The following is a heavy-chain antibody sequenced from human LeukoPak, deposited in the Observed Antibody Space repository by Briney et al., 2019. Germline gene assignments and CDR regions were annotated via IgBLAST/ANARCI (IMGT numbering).Heavy chain of an antibody. CDR3: ARDLQDTAGSRYYYYGMDV. CDR2: IKQDGSEK. D-gene: IGHD5-18*01. Sequence: GGSLRLSCAASGFTFSTYWMSWVRQAPGKGLEWVANIKQDGSEKYYVDPVKGRFTISRDSAKNSLYLQMNSLRAADTAVYYCARDLQDTAGSRYYYYGMDVWGQGTTVTVSS. CDR1: GFTFSTYW. V-gene: IGHV3-7*01. J-gene: IGHJ6*02.